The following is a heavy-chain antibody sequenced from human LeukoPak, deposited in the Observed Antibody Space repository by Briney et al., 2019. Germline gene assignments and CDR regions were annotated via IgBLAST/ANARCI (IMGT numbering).Heavy chain of an antibody. CDR2: ISGGGDNT. J-gene: IGHJ6*03. CDR1: GFPFSNFA. V-gene: IGHV3-23*01. CDR3: AKFEGALLGNYYMDV. Sequence: GGSLRLSCAASGFPFSNFAMSWVRQAPGKGLEWVSTISGGGDNTYFADSVKGRFTISRDNSKNPLFLQMVSLRAEDTAVYYCAKFEGALLGNYYMDVWGKGTTVTVSS.